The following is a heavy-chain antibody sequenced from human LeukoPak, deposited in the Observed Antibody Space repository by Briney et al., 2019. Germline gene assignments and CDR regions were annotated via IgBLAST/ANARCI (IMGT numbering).Heavy chain of an antibody. CDR1: GHPFTAYE. CDR3: ARGPRNDP. J-gene: IGHJ5*02. CDR2: VHPDTGYA. D-gene: IGHD1-14*01. V-gene: IGHV1-8*01. Sequence: GASVTVSCTTSGHPFTAYEINWVRQAAGQGLEWMGWVHPDTGYADYAQKFQGRVTMTSDTSISTAYMELSSLRSDDTAVYFCARGPRNDPWGQGTLVTVSS.